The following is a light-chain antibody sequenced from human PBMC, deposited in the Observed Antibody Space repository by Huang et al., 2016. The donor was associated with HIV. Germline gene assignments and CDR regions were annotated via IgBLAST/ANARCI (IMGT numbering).Light chain of an antibody. V-gene: IGKV2-28*01. J-gene: IGKJ2*01. CDR1: QNLLHSDGHNL. CDR2: VAS. CDR3: MQGLQAPPP. Sequence: EIVVTQSPLSLPVTPGQPAAISCKSIQNLLHSDGHNLLDWYLQKPGQSPQLLLFVASNRAPCVSDRFRGSGSGTDFTLEISRVEAGDVGVYYCMQGLQAPPPFGQGTKLEI.